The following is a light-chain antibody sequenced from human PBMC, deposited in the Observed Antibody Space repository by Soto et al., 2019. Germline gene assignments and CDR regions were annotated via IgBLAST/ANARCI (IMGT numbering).Light chain of an antibody. V-gene: IGLV3-21*02. CDR2: DDS. CDR1: NIGRKS. Sequence: SYELTQPPSVSVAPGQTARITCGGNNIGRKSVHWYQQKPGQAPVLVVYDDSDRPSGIPERFSGSNSGNTATLTISRVEAGDEADYYCQVWDSSSHHWVFGGGTKLTVL. J-gene: IGLJ3*02. CDR3: QVWDSSSHHWV.